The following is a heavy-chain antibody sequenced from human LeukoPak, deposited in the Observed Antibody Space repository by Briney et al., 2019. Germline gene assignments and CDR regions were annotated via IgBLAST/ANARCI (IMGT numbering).Heavy chain of an antibody. J-gene: IGHJ4*02. Sequence: SETLSLTCTVSGASISSYYWNWIRQPAGKGLEWIGRIYTSGSTNYNPPLKSRVTMSVDTSKNQFSLKLSSVTAADTAVYYCARDRGYSYGPYYFDYWGQGTLVTVSS. CDR2: IYTSGST. V-gene: IGHV4-4*07. CDR1: GASISSYY. CDR3: ARDRGYSYGPYYFDY. D-gene: IGHD5-18*01.